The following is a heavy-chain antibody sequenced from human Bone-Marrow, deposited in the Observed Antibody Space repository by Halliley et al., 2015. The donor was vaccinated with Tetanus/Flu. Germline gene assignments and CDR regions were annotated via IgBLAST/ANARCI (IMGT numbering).Heavy chain of an antibody. V-gene: IGHV4-4*02. CDR2: TSHRGDP. J-gene: IGHJ5*02. CDR3: ARDYYGSGRAWFDP. D-gene: IGHD3-10*01. Sequence: LGETSHRGDPTYTPSFRGRVTISVDKSKTPFFLKVSSVTAADTALYYCARDYYGSGRAWFDPWGQGTLVTVSS.